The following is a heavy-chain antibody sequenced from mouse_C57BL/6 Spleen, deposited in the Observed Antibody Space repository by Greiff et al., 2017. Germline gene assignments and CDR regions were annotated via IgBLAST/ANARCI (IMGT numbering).Heavy chain of an antibody. CDR2: ISYDGSN. V-gene: IGHV3-6*01. CDR3: ARDYGSSYEGYFDY. CDR1: GYSITSGYY. J-gene: IGHJ2*01. D-gene: IGHD1-1*01. Sequence: ESGPGLVKPSQSLSLTCSVTGYSITSGYYWNWIRQFPGNKLEWMGYISYDGSNNYNPSLKNRISITRDTSKNQFFLKLNSVTTEDTATYYCARDYGSSYEGYFDYWGQGTTLTVSS.